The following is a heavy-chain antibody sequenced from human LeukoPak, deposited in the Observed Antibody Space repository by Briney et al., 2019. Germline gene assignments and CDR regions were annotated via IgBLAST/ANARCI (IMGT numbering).Heavy chain of an antibody. CDR3: ARGVDTAMAIDY. CDR1: GFTFSSYG. J-gene: IGHJ4*02. Sequence: GGSLRLSCAASGFTFSSYGMHWVRQAPGKGLEWVSSISSTSSYIRYPDSVMGRFTISRDNAKNSLYLQMNSLRAEDTAVYYCARGVDTAMAIDYWGQGTQVTVSS. D-gene: IGHD5-18*01. CDR2: ISSTSSYI. V-gene: IGHV3-21*01.